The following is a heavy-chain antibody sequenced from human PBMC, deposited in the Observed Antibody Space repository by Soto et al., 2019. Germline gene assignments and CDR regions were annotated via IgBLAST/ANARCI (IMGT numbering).Heavy chain of an antibody. V-gene: IGHV3-9*01. J-gene: IGHJ1*01. CDR2: INWNSGSI. Sequence: GCSLRLSCAASGFTFDDYARHLVRQVPGKGLYWGSGINWNSGSIGYGDSVKGRFAISRDNDKNYLHLQMNSLSAEDTAFYYCVKDESINWYSGHFRHWGQCTMVTVSS. CDR3: VKDESINWYSGHFRH. D-gene: IGHD6-13*01. CDR1: GFTFDDYA.